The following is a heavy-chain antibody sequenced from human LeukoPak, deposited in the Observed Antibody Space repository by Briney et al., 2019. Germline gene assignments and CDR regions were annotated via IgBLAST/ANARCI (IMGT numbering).Heavy chain of an antibody. J-gene: IGHJ4*02. D-gene: IGHD2-15*01. CDR1: GYTFTDYY. V-gene: IGHV1-2*02. CDR3: ARAQTVVAATPGGY. CDR2: MNPNSGGT. Sequence: ASVKVSCKASGYTFTDYYMHWVRQAPGQGLEWMGWMNPNSGGTNYAQTFQGRGTMTRDTSIGTAYMELSRLGSDDTAVYYCARAQTVVAATPGGYWGQGTLVTVSS.